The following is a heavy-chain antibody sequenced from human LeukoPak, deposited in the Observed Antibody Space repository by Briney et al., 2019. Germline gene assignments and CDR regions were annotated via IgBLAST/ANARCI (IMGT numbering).Heavy chain of an antibody. Sequence: PSETLSLTCTVSGGSISSYYWSWIRQPPGKGLEWIGYIYYSGSTNYNPSLKCRVTISVDTSKNQFSLKLSSVTAADTAVYYCARLGTSSGYYPIACWGQGTLVTVSS. D-gene: IGHD3-22*01. CDR1: GGSISSYY. CDR2: IYYSGST. J-gene: IGHJ4*02. CDR3: ARLGTSSGYYPIAC. V-gene: IGHV4-59*01.